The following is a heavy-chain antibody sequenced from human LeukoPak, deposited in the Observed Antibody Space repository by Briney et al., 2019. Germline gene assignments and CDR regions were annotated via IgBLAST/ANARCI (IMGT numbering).Heavy chain of an antibody. J-gene: IGHJ4*02. CDR3: ARLVTGTSNFDY. Sequence: SETLSLTFTVSGGSISSYYWSWIRQPPGKGLEWIGYIYTSGSTNYNPSLKSRVTISVDTSKNQFSLKLSSVTAADTAVYYCARLVTGTSNFDYWGQGTLVTVSS. CDR1: GGSISSYY. CDR2: IYTSGST. D-gene: IGHD1-7*01. V-gene: IGHV4-4*09.